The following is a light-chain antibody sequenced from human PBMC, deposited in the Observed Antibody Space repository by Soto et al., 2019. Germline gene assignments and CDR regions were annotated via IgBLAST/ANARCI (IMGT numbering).Light chain of an antibody. CDR2: EVT. J-gene: IGLJ2*01. CDR1: SSDVGGSRF. CDR3: SSYTTSTTVV. V-gene: IGLV2-14*01. Sequence: QSVLTQPASVPGSPGQSITISCTGTSSDVGGSRFVSWYQQHPGKAPQLMIHEVTNRPSGVSNRFSGSKSGNTASLTISGLQAEDEADYYCSSYTTSTTVVFGGGTKLTVL.